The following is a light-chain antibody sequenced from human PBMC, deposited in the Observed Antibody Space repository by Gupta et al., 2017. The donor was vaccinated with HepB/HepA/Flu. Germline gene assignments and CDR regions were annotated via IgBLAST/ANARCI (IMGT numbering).Light chain of an antibody. J-gene: IGKJ1*01. Sequence: DNQMTQTPSSLSPSEGDRVTISCRASQNISGSVNWYQQKPGKAPELLVYFVTVLQSGVPSRFSGSASGTDFTLTIASLQPEDFATYYCQQNQDSPWTFGQGAKVEIK. CDR2: FVT. CDR3: QQNQDSPWT. V-gene: IGKV1-39*01. CDR1: QNISGS.